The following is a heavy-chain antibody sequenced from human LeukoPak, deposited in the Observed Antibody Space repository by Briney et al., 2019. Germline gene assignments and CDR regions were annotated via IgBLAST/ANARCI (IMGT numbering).Heavy chain of an antibody. D-gene: IGHD3-16*01. V-gene: IGHV3-7*01. CDR3: TRRLDD. J-gene: IGHJ4*02. Sequence: GGSLRLSCAASGFTFSSYAMRWVRQAPGKGLEWVANIKHDESEKNYLDSVKGRFTISRDNAQNSLYLQMNGLRVEDTAVYYCTRRLDDWGQGTLVTVSS. CDR1: GFTFSSYA. CDR2: IKHDESEK.